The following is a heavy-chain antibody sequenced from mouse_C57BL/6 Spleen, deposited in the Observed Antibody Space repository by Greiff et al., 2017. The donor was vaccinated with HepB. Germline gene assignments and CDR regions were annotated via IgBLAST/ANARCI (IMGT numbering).Heavy chain of an antibody. D-gene: IGHD2-5*01. CDR1: GYTFTDYY. J-gene: IGHJ4*01. V-gene: IGHV1-26*01. CDR2: INPNNGGT. CDR3: AREGYYSNYRAMDY. Sequence: EVKLQEPGPELVKPGASVKISCKASGYTFTDYYMNWVKQSHGKSLEWIGDINPNNGGTSYNQKFKGKATLTVDKSSSTAYMELRSLTSEDSAVYYCAREGYYSNYRAMDYWGQGTSVTVSS.